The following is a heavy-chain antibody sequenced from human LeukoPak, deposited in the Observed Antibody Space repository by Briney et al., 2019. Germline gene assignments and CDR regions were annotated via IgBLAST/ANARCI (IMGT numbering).Heavy chain of an antibody. D-gene: IGHD1-26*01. Sequence: GGSLRLSCEASGFTFGDYAMSWVRQAPGRGLEWVSAISASGYTPYYADSVKGRFTISRDNSMNTLYLQMNSLRAEDTAIYYCAKKRGANDNYFDYWGQGTLVTVSS. J-gene: IGHJ4*02. CDR2: ISASGYTP. V-gene: IGHV3-23*01. CDR3: AKKRGANDNYFDY. CDR1: GFTFGDYA.